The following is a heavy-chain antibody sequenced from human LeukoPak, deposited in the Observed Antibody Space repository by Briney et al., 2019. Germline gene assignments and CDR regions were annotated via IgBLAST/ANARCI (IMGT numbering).Heavy chain of an antibody. CDR1: GYTFTSYA. CDR3: ARALAVAGLSLDY. J-gene: IGHJ4*02. Sequence: ASVKVSCKASGYTFTSYAMHWVRQAPGQRLEWMGWISAYNGNTNYAQKLQGRVTMTTDTSTSTAYMELRSLRSDDTAVYYCARALAVAGLSLDYWGQGTLVTVSS. CDR2: ISAYNGNT. V-gene: IGHV1-18*01. D-gene: IGHD6-19*01.